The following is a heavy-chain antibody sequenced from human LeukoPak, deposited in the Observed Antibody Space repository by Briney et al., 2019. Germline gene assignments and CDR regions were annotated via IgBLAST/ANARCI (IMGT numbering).Heavy chain of an antibody. CDR2: IKADGSGK. J-gene: IGHJ4*01. Sequence: GGSLRLSSVASGFTYSSSWLTWVRQAPGMGRERVANIKADGSGKYYVDSVRGRFSISRDNAKNSLYLELNSLRAEDTGVYFCARDRGWQQFWGQGTLVTVSS. V-gene: IGHV3-7*01. CDR1: GFTYSSSW. D-gene: IGHD5-24*01. CDR3: ARDRGWQQF.